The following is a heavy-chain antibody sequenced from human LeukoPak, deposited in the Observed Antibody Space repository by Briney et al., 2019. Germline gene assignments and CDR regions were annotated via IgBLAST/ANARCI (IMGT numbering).Heavy chain of an antibody. CDR1: GYTFTGYY. CDR3: ARERGTAPDAFDI. Sequence: GASVKVSCKASGYTFTGYYMHWVRQAPGQGLEWKGWINPNSGGTNYAQKFQGRVTMTRDTSISTAYMELSRLRSDDTAVYYCARERGTAPDAFDIWGQGTMVTVSS. V-gene: IGHV1-2*02. D-gene: IGHD1-7*01. J-gene: IGHJ3*02. CDR2: INPNSGGT.